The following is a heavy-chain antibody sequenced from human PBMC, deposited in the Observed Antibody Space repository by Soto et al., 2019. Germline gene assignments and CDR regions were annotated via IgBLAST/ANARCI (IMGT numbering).Heavy chain of an antibody. J-gene: IGHJ4*02. Sequence: QVQLQQWGAGLLKPSETLSLTCAVYGGSFSGYYWGWIRQPPGKGLEWIGEINHSGSTNYNPSLKSRVTISVDTSKNQFSLKLSSVTAADTAVYYCARGARGGPVRPYYFDYWGQGTLVTVSS. CDR2: INHSGST. CDR3: ARGARGGPVRPYYFDY. CDR1: GGSFSGYY. V-gene: IGHV4-34*01. D-gene: IGHD3-10*01.